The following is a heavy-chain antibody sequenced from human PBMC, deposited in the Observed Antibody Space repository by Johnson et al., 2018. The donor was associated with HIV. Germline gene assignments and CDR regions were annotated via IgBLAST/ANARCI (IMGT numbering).Heavy chain of an antibody. CDR3: TTAIVIDAFDI. CDR1: GFTFSSYW. V-gene: IGHV3-15*01. Sequence: VQLVESGGGLVQPGGSLRLSCAASGFTFSSYWMSWVRQAPGKGLEWVGRIKRKIEAEATDYAAPVKGRFTISRDDSKNTLFLQMSSLKTDDTAVYYCTTAIVIDAFDIWGQGTMVTVSS. D-gene: IGHD3-16*02. CDR2: IKRKIEAEAT. J-gene: IGHJ3*02.